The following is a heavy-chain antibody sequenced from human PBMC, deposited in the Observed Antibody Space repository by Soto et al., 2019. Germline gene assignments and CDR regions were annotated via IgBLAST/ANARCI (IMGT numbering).Heavy chain of an antibody. Sequence: QVQMVESGGGVVQPGRSLRLSCAASGFSISYFTMHWVRQAPGKGLEWVALISHDGSNKYDSDSVKGRFTISRDNSKNTLYLELTSLRAEDTALYYCATDGSGSYRYYFAQWGQGTLVTVSS. J-gene: IGHJ4*02. D-gene: IGHD3-10*01. V-gene: IGHV3-30-3*01. CDR2: ISHDGSNK. CDR3: ATDGSGSYRYYFAQ. CDR1: GFSISYFT.